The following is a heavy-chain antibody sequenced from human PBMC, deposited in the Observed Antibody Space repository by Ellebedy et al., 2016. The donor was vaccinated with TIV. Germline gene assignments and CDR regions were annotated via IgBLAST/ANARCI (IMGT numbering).Heavy chain of an antibody. CDR3: ARDSGYDSAFDY. CDR2: IIPILGIA. J-gene: IGHJ4*02. CDR1: GGTFSSYA. V-gene: IGHV1-69*04. Sequence: SVKVSXKASGGTFSSYAISWVRQAPGQGLEWMGRIIPILGIANYAQRFQGRVTITADKSTSTAYMELSSLRSEDTAVYYCARDSGYDSAFDYWGQGTLVTVSS. D-gene: IGHD5-12*01.